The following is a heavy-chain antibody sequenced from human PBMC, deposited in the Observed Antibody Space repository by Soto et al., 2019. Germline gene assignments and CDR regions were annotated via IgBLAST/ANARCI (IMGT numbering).Heavy chain of an antibody. CDR3: AGGGRGYEFDY. Sequence: EVQLVESGGGLVQPGGSLRLSCAASGFTFSRYAMHWVRQAPGKGLEYVSPISSNGGSTYYANSVKGRFTISRDNSKNTLYLRMGSLRPEDTAVYYCAGGGRGYEFDYWGQGTLVTVSS. J-gene: IGHJ4*02. CDR1: GFTFSRYA. CDR2: ISSNGGST. D-gene: IGHD5-12*01. V-gene: IGHV3-64*01.